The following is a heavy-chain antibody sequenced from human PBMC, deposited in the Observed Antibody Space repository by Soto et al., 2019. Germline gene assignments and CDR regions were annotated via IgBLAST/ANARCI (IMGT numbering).Heavy chain of an antibody. CDR1: GYSFTSYG. J-gene: IGHJ4*02. Sequence: ASVKVSCKASGYSFTSYGISWVRQAPGQGPEWMGWISGHNGNTNHPQSLQGRVTMTTDTSRDTAYMELRSLRSDDTAVYYCARHRFNYYDDTVYYYFDYWGQGTLVTVSS. V-gene: IGHV1-18*04. CDR2: ISGHNGNT. CDR3: ARHRFNYYDDTVYYYFDY. D-gene: IGHD3-22*01.